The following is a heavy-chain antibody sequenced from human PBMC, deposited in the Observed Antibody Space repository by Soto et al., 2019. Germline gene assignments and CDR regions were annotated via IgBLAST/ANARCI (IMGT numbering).Heavy chain of an antibody. CDR3: ARDYYYGVDV. CDR2: IYYSGST. CDR1: GGSISSEGYY. V-gene: IGHV4-31*03. Sequence: PSETLSLTCTVSGGSISSEGYYWNWIRQHPGKGLEWIGYIYYSGSTYYNASLKSRVTISIDTSKNQFSLKMRSVTAADTAVYYCARDYYYGVDVWGQGTTVTGSS. J-gene: IGHJ6*02.